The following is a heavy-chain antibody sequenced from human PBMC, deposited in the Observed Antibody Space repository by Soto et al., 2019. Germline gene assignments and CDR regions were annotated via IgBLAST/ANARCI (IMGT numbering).Heavy chain of an antibody. Sequence: SETLSLTCAVYGGSFSGYYWSWIRQPPGKGLEWIGEINHSGSTNYNPSLKSRVTISVDTSKNQFSLKLSSVTAADTAVYYCARATHYTANFDYWGQGTLVTVSS. D-gene: IGHD4-4*01. CDR2: INHSGST. CDR3: ARATHYTANFDY. CDR1: GGSFSGYY. V-gene: IGHV4-34*01. J-gene: IGHJ4*02.